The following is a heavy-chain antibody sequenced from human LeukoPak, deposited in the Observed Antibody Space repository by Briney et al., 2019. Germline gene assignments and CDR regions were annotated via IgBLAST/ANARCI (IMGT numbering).Heavy chain of an antibody. J-gene: IGHJ3*02. D-gene: IGHD5-18*01. CDR1: GGSISSYY. V-gene: IGHV4-59*01. CDR2: IYYSGST. CDR3: ARRGYSYGHAFDI. Sequence: SETLSLTCTVSGGSISSYYWSWIRQPPGKGLEWIGYIYYSGSTNYNPSLKSRVTISVDTSKNQFSLKLSSVTAEGTGVYYCARRGYSYGHAFDIWGQGTMVTVSS.